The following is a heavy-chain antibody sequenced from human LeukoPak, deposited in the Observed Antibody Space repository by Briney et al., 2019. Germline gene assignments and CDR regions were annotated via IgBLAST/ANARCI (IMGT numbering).Heavy chain of an antibody. V-gene: IGHV4-61*05. CDR1: GGSISSSSYY. CDR3: ASSSRGYCSGGSCYRYYMDV. Sequence: PSETLSLTCTVSGGSISSSSYYWGWIRQPPGKGLEWIGYIYYSGSTNYNPSLKSRVTISVDTSKNQFSLKLSSVTAADTAVYYCASSSRGYCSGGSCYRYYMDVWGKGTTVTVSS. D-gene: IGHD2-15*01. CDR2: IYYSGST. J-gene: IGHJ6*03.